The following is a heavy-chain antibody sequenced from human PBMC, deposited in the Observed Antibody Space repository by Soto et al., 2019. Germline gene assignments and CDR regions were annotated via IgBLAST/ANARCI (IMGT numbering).Heavy chain of an antibody. D-gene: IGHD2-2*01. V-gene: IGHV4-61*01. CDR1: GGSVLSGYYY. J-gene: IGHJ6*02. Sequence: QVQLQESGPGLMKPSETLSLTCTVSGGSVLSGYYYWSWIRQPPGKGLEWIGYIDYSGSTTYNPSLKSRVTISVDTSRNQFSLKLSSVTAADTAVYYCARVVQKDGVILSHYYYGMDVWCQGTTVTVSS. CDR2: IDYSGST. CDR3: ARVVQKDGVILSHYYYGMDV.